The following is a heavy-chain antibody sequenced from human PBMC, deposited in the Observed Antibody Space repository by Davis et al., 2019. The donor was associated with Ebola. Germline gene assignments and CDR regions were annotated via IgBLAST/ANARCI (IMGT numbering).Heavy chain of an antibody. CDR3: ARTLPRGDGFDI. V-gene: IGHV4-34*01. Sequence: MPSETLSLTCAVYGGSFSGYYWSWIRQPPGKGLEWIGEINHSGSTNYNPSLKSRVTISVDTSKNQFSLKLSSVTAADTAVYYCARTLPRGDGFDIWGQGTMVTVSS. D-gene: IGHD2-2*01. CDR2: INHSGST. J-gene: IGHJ3*02. CDR1: GGSFSGYY.